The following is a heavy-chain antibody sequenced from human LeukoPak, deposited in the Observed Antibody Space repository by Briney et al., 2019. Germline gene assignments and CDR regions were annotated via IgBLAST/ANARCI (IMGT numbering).Heavy chain of an antibody. CDR1: GGTFSSYA. CDR3: AIPDSYTYYFDY. CDR2: IIPVFGTA. J-gene: IGHJ4*02. V-gene: IGHV1-69*13. D-gene: IGHD5-18*01. Sequence: SVKVSCKASGGTFSSYAISWVRQAPGQGLEWMGGIIPVFGTANYAQKFQGRVTITAAESTSTAYMELSSLRSEDTAVYYCAIPDSYTYYFDYWGQGTLVTVSS.